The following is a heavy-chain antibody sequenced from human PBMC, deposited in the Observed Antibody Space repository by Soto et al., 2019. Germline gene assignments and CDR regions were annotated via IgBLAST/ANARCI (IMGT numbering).Heavy chain of an antibody. V-gene: IGHV4-34*01. CDR2: INHSGST. CDR3: ARGRQLWPPRVFDY. CDR1: AASFSGYY. Sequence: PPETLYLTCAVYAASFSGYYCSWIRQPPGKGLEWNGEINHSGSTNYNPSLKSRVTISVDTSKNQFSLKLSSVTAADTAVYYCARGRQLWPPRVFDYWGQGTLVTVSS. J-gene: IGHJ4*02. D-gene: IGHD5-18*01.